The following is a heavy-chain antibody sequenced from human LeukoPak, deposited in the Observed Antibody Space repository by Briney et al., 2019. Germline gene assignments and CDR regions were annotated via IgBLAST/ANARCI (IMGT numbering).Heavy chain of an antibody. J-gene: IGHJ4*02. CDR2: ISWNSGSI. CDR1: GFTFDDYA. V-gene: IGHV3-9*01. Sequence: GGSLRLSCAASGFTFDDYAMHWVRQAPGKGLEWVSGISWNSGSIGYADSVKGRFTISRDNSKNSLYLQMNSLRTDDTALYYCAKDNHAGGSGSSFLDYWGQGTLVTVSS. CDR3: AKDNHAGGSGSSFLDY. D-gene: IGHD3-10*01.